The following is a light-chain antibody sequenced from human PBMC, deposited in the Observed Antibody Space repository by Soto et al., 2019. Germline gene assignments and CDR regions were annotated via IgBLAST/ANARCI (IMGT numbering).Light chain of an antibody. Sequence: EIVMTQSPATLSVSPGERATLFCRASQSISSNLVWYQQKPGQAPRLLIYGASTRVTGVPGRFSGSGSGTEFTLTISSLQSEDFAVYYCQEYNDWLYTFGPGTTVDIK. CDR3: QEYNDWLYT. J-gene: IGKJ3*01. V-gene: IGKV3-15*01. CDR1: QSISSN. CDR2: GAS.